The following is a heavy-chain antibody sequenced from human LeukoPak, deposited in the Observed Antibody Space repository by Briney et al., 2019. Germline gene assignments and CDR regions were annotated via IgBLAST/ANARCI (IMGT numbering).Heavy chain of an antibody. V-gene: IGHV3-30*18. D-gene: IGHD6-19*01. CDR2: ISFDGVNK. J-gene: IGHJ4*02. CDR3: AKGLKIGGWYYFEY. Sequence: GGSLRLSCATSGFTFSKYGMHWVRQAPGKGLEWVAVISFDGVNKYYADSVKGRFTISRDNSENTLWLQLNSLRAEDTALYYCAKGLKIGGWYYFEYWGQGTLVTVSS. CDR1: GFTFSKYG.